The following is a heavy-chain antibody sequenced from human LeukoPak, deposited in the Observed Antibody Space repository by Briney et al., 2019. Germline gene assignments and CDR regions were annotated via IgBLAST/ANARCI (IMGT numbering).Heavy chain of an antibody. V-gene: IGHV3-21*01. CDR2: IRNSSSYI. CDR1: GFTFSSYS. CDR3: ARAHPGDYSDFQFDY. Sequence: GGSLRLSCAASGFTFSSYSMNWVRQAPGKGLEWVSSIRNSSSYIYYADSVKGRFTISRDNAKNSLYLQMNSLRAEDTAVYYCARAHPGDYSDFQFDYWGQGTLVTVSS. D-gene: IGHD4-11*01. J-gene: IGHJ4*02.